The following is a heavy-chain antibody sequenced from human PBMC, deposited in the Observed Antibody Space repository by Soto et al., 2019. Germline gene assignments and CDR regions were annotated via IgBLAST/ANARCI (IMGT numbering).Heavy chain of an antibody. CDR1: GPTFIAYY. J-gene: IGHJ4*02. Sequence: QLVQSGAEVKKPGASVRVSCKNSGPTFIAYYIHWVRQAPGQGLEWMGWIDPKSGGTTYEQKFLGRVTMTSDTSINTAYMELNRLTSDDTAVYYCARVSVDVPEWGQGTLITVSS. V-gene: IGHV1-2*02. CDR2: IDPKSGGT. CDR3: ARVSVDVPE. D-gene: IGHD5-12*01.